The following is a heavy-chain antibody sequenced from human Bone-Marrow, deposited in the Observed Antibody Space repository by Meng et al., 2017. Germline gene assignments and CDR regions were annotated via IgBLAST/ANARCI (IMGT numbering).Heavy chain of an antibody. Sequence: QVQPQQSGPGLLQPSQTLSLTCTVSGGSISSGGYYWSWIRQHPGKGLEWIGYNYYSGSTSYNPSLKNRLSISIDTSKNQFSLKLSSVTAADTAMYYCASGLWINAFDTWGQGTVVTVSS. CDR2: NYYSGST. D-gene: IGHD2/OR15-2a*01. J-gene: IGHJ3*02. CDR3: ASGLWINAFDT. V-gene: IGHV4-31*03. CDR1: GGSISSGGYY.